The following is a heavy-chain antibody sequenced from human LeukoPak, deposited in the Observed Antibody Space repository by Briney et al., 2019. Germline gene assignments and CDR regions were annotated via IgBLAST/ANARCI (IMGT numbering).Heavy chain of an antibody. J-gene: IGHJ2*01. D-gene: IGHD5-18*01. CDR2: IYYSGST. Sequence: SETLSLTCTVSGGSITTSSYYWGWIRQPPGKGLEWIGTIYYSGSTYYNPSLKSRVTISVDTSKNQFSLKLTSVTAADTAVYYCGSGYTYGDWYFDLWGRGTLVTVSS. V-gene: IGHV4-39*01. CDR3: GSGYTYGDWYFDL. CDR1: GGSITTSSYY.